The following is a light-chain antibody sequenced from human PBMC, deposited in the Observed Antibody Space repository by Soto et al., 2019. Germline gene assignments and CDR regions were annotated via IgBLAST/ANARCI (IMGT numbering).Light chain of an antibody. V-gene: IGKV1-17*01. CDR1: QGIRMD. CDR3: LQHNIYPFT. J-gene: IGKJ4*01. CDR2: AAS. Sequence: DLQMTQLPSSLYASLGDRVNITSPASQGIRMDIGWNQEKPAKAPKRLIYAASSLQSAVPSRFSGSGSGTEFTLTISILQAEDFATYICLQHNIYPFTFGGGTK.